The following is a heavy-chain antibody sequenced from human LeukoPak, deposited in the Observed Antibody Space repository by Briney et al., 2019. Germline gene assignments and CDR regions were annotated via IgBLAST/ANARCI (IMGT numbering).Heavy chain of an antibody. Sequence: SVKVSCKTSGSTFSSYAISWVRQAPGQGLEWMGGIIPIFGTTNYAQKFQGRVTITADKSTSTAYMELSSLRSEDTAVYYCARGPAERPRFYLGSSWSGNYYYYYYMDVWGKGTTATVSS. CDR2: IIPIFGTT. CDR1: GSTFSSYA. V-gene: IGHV1-69*06. D-gene: IGHD6-13*01. J-gene: IGHJ6*03. CDR3: ARGPAERPRFYLGSSWSGNYYYYYYMDV.